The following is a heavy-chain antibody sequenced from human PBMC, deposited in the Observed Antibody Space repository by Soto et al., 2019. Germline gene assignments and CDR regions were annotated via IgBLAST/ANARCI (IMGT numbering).Heavy chain of an antibody. V-gene: IGHV3-21*01. Sequence: EVQLLESGGGLVKPGGSLRLSCAASGFTFSSYTMNWVRQAPGKGLEWVSSITSSSSAIYYADSVRGLFTISRDNAKNSLYLQMNSLRAEDAAVYYCARDPNTGTYHFNYWGQGTLVTVSS. J-gene: IGHJ4*02. CDR2: ITSSSSAI. CDR3: ARDPNTGTYHFNY. D-gene: IGHD1-1*01. CDR1: GFTFSSYT.